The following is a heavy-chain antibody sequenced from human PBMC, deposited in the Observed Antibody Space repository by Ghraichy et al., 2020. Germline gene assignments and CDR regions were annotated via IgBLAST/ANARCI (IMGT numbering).Heavy chain of an antibody. J-gene: IGHJ4*02. CDR2: IYYSGST. Sequence: SQTLSLTCTVSGGSISSSSYYWGWIRQPPGKGLEWIGSIYYSGSTYYNPSLKSRVTISVDTSKNQFSLKLSSVTAADTAVYYCARLRYYYDSSGYYQPNYYFDYWGQGTLVTVSS. CDR3: ARLRYYYDSSGYYQPNYYFDY. CDR1: GGSISSSSYY. V-gene: IGHV4-39*01. D-gene: IGHD3-22*01.